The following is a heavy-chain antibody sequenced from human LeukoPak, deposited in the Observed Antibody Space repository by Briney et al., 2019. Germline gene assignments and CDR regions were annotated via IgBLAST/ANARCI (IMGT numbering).Heavy chain of an antibody. V-gene: IGHV3-74*01. CDR2: IKSDGITI. Sequence: GGSLRLSCAASGFTFSNYMMHWVRQAPGKGLVWVSRIKSDGITITYADSVKGRSTISRDNAKNTLYLQRNSLRAEDTAVYYCLRDLNWSLDQWGQGTLVTVSS. CDR3: LRDLNWSLDQ. CDR1: GFTFSNYM. D-gene: IGHD1-20*01. J-gene: IGHJ4*02.